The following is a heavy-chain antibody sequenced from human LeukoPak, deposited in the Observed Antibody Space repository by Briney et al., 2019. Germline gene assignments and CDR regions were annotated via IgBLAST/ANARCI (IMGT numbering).Heavy chain of an antibody. Sequence: ASVKVSCKASGYTFTSYAMNWVRQVPGQGLEWMGWINTNTGNPTYAQGFTGRFVFSLDTSVSTAYLQISSLKAEDTAVYYCARDGGSSGYYANDAFDIWGQGTMVTVSS. CDR1: GYTFTSYA. CDR2: INTNTGNP. V-gene: IGHV7-4-1*02. J-gene: IGHJ3*02. D-gene: IGHD3-22*01. CDR3: ARDGGSSGYYANDAFDI.